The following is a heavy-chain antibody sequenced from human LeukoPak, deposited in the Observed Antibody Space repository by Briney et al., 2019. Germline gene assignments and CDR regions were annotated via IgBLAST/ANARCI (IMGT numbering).Heavy chain of an antibody. CDR3: ARIAYSNYHRGLHMDV. Sequence: PSETLSLTCTVSGGSISSSSYYWGWIRQPPGKGLEWIGSIYYSGSTYYNPSLKSRVTISVDTSKNQFSLKLSSVTAADTAAYYCARIAYSNYHRGLHMDVWGKGTTVTVSS. V-gene: IGHV4-39*07. CDR2: IYYSGST. D-gene: IGHD4-11*01. J-gene: IGHJ6*03. CDR1: GGSISSSSYY.